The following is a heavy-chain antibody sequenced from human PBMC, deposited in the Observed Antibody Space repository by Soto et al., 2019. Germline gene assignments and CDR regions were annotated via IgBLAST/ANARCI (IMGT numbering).Heavy chain of an antibody. Sequence: SETLSLTCTVSGGSISSYYWSWIRQPPGKGLEWIGYIYYSGITDYNPSLKSRVSLSVDTSKNQFSLKLSSVTAADTAVYYCARHGDGYNYGTFTGFDYWGQGALVTVSS. CDR2: IYYSGIT. CDR1: GGSISSYY. V-gene: IGHV4-59*08. CDR3: ARHGDGYNYGTFTGFDY. D-gene: IGHD5-12*01. J-gene: IGHJ4*02.